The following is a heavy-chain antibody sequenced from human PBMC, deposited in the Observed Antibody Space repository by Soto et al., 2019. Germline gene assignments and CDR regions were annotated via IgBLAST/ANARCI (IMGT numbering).Heavy chain of an antibody. D-gene: IGHD6-13*01. V-gene: IGHV1-18*01. CDR2: ISAYNGNT. J-gene: IGHJ4*02. Sequence: ASVKVSCKASGYTFTSYGISWVRQAPGQGLEWMGWISAYNGNTNYAQNLQGRVTVTTDTSASTAYMELRSLRSDDTAVYFCARDGIAATTALDYWGQGTLVTVSS. CDR1: GYTFTSYG. CDR3: ARDGIAATTALDY.